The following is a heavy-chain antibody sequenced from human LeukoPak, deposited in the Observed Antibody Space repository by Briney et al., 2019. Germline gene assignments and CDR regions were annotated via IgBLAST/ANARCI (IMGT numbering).Heavy chain of an antibody. V-gene: IGHV3-30*18. Sequence: GGSRRLSCAASGFTFSNYDMHWVRQAPGKGLEWVAVISHVGSNKYYADSVKGRCTISRDNSKNPLYLQMNSLRAERPAVTYCAKRDDQRGSGSYFVDYGGQGTLVGVSS. CDR1: GFTFSNYD. J-gene: IGHJ4*02. CDR3: AKRDDQRGSGSYFVDY. CDR2: ISHVGSNK. D-gene: IGHD3-10*01.